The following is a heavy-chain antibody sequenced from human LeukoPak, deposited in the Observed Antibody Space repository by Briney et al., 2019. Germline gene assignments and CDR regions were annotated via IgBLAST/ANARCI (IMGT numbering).Heavy chain of an antibody. V-gene: IGHV1-69*13. CDR2: IIPIFGTA. D-gene: IGHD3-3*01. CDR1: GGTFSSYA. J-gene: IGHJ6*02. CDR3: ARHSTTVRFLEWSVPRYYYGMDV. Sequence: SVKVSCKASGGTFSSYAISWVRQAPGQGLEWMGGIIPIFGTANYAQKFQGRVTITADESTSTAYMELSSLRSEDTAVYYCARHSTTVRFLEWSVPRYYYGMDVWGQGTTVTVSS.